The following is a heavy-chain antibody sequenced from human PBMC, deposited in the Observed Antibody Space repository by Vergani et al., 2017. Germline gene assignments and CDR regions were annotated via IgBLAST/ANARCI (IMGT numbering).Heavy chain of an antibody. V-gene: IGHV4-4*07. D-gene: IGHD3-9*01. J-gene: IGHJ6*02. CDR1: GASISSYF. Sequence: VQLQESGPGLLKPSETLSLTCSVSGASISSYFWSWIRQPAGKGLEWLGRVHTDGTAYYNPSLRTRVRLSADLSQSQFPLKMTSLTAADTAVYFCARVMYRDEASTGYRLEGMDIWGQGTTVTISS. CDR2: VHTDGTA. CDR3: ARVMYRDEASTGYRLEGMDI.